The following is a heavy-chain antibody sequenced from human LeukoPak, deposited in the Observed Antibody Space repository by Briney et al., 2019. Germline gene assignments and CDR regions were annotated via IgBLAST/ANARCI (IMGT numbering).Heavy chain of an antibody. D-gene: IGHD3-22*01. CDR2: ISGRSADI. Sequence: GGSLRLSCAASGFTFSSYEMNWVRQAPGKGLEWVSSISGRSADIYYADSVKGRFTISRDNAKNSVFLQMNNLRVEDTAIYYCARRGYHDSSGYDYWGQGTPVTVSS. CDR3: ARRGYHDSSGYDY. J-gene: IGHJ4*02. CDR1: GFTFSSYE. V-gene: IGHV3-21*06.